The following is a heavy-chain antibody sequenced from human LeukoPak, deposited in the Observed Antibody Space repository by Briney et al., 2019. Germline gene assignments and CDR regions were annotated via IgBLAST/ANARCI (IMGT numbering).Heavy chain of an antibody. CDR3: AKAKGYSEWLLWTLDY. Sequence: PGGSLRLSCAASGFTFSNAWMSWVRQAPGKGLEWVAFIRYDGSNKYYADSVKGRFTISRDNSKNTLYLQMNSLRAEDTAVYYCAKAKGYSEWLLWTLDYWGQGTLVTVSS. CDR1: GFTFSNAW. D-gene: IGHD3-3*01. V-gene: IGHV3-30*02. J-gene: IGHJ4*02. CDR2: IRYDGSNK.